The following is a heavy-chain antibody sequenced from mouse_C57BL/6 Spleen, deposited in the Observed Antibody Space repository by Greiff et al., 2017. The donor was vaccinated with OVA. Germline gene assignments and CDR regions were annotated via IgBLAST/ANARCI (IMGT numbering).Heavy chain of an antibody. CDR1: GYSITSGYY. V-gene: IGHV3-6*01. Sequence: ESGPGLVKPSQSLSLTCSVTGYSITSGYYWNWIRQFPGNKLEWMGYISYDGSNNYNPSLKNRISITRDTSKNQFFLKLNSVTTEDTATYYCAREYGSIDYWGQGTTLTVSS. J-gene: IGHJ2*01. CDR2: ISYDGSN. CDR3: AREYGSIDY. D-gene: IGHD1-1*01.